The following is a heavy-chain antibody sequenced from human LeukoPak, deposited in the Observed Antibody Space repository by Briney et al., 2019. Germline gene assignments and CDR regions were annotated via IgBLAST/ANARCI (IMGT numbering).Heavy chain of an antibody. CDR1: GFTFSSYS. CDR3: ARDLGYYDSSGYYSFEY. D-gene: IGHD3-22*01. V-gene: IGHV3-21*01. J-gene: IGHJ4*02. CDR2: ISSSSSYI. Sequence: GGSLRLSCAASGFTFSSYSMNWVRQAPGKGLEWVSSISSSSSYIYYADSVKGRFTISRDNAKNSLYLQMNSLRAEDTAVYYCARDLGYYDSSGYYSFEYWGQGTLVTVSS.